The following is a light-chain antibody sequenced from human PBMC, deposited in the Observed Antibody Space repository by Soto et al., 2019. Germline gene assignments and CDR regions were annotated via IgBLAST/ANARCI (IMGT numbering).Light chain of an antibody. CDR1: SNDIGGYNY. Sequence: HSALTQPASVSGSPGQSITFSCTGTSNDIGGYNYVSRYQQHPGKAPKLMIFDVSNRPSGVSYRFSGSKSGNTASLTISGLQAEDEADYYCSSYTSSSTLLFGGGTTLTVL. J-gene: IGLJ2*01. CDR2: DVS. V-gene: IGLV2-14*01. CDR3: SSYTSSSTLL.